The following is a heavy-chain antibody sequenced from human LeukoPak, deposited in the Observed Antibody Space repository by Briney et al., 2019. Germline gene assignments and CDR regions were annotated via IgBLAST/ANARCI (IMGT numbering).Heavy chain of an antibody. Sequence: GESLKISCKGSGYIFTSYWITWVRQLPGKGLEWMGMIDPTDSYTNYSPSFQGHVTISTDKSISTAYLQWSSLKASDTAIYYCARRGRSSSNFDFWGQGTLVTVSS. CDR2: IDPTDSYT. CDR1: GYIFTSYW. D-gene: IGHD6-6*01. J-gene: IGHJ4*02. V-gene: IGHV5-10-1*01. CDR3: ARRGRSSSNFDF.